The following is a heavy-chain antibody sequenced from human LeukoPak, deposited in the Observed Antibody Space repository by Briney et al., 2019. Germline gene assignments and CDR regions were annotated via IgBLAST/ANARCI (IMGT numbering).Heavy chain of an antibody. D-gene: IGHD2-21*02. V-gene: IGHV1-46*01. Sequence: ASVKVSCKASGGTFSSYAISWERQAPGQGLEWMGIINPSGGSTSYAQKFQSRVTMTRDTSTSTVYMELSSLRSEATAVYYCARDFLDIVVVTASGYFDYWGQGILVTVSS. CDR1: GGTFSSYA. CDR3: ARDFLDIVVVTASGYFDY. J-gene: IGHJ4*02. CDR2: INPSGGST.